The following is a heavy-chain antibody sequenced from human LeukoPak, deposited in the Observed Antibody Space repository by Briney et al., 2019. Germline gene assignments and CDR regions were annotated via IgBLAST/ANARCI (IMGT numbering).Heavy chain of an antibody. J-gene: IGHJ4*02. V-gene: IGHV4-38-2*01. CDR3: ARLTPGDY. CDR2: IYHSGST. Sequence: SETLSLTCAVSGYSISSDYYWGWIRQPPGKGLEWIGSIYHSGSTYYNPSLKSRVTISVDTSKNQFSLKLSSVTAADTAVYYCARLTPGDYWGQGTLVTVSS. CDR1: GYSISSDYY. D-gene: IGHD3-10*01.